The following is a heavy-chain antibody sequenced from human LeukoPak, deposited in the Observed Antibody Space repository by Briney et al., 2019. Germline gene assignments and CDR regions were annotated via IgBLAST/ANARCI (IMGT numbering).Heavy chain of an antibody. V-gene: IGHV3-9*01. Sequence: GRSLRLSCAASGFTFDDYAMHWVRQAPGNGLEWVSGISWTSGSIGYADSVKGRFTISRDNAKNSLYLQMNSLRAEDTALYYCAKGGRGCSSTSCYNYYMDVWGKGTTVTVSS. CDR2: ISWTSGSI. CDR1: GFTFDDYA. J-gene: IGHJ6*03. D-gene: IGHD2-2*02. CDR3: AKGGRGCSSTSCYNYYMDV.